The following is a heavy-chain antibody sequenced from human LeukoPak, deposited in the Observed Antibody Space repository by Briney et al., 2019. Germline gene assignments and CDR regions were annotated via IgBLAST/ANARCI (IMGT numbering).Heavy chain of an antibody. CDR3: ARELGYGWFDP. CDR1: GFTFSSYS. Sequence: PGGSLRLSCSASGFTFSSYSMSWVRQAPGKGLEWISYISDSSIRIFYSDSVRGRFTISRENDRNSLYLQMNSLRDDDTAVYYCARELGYGWFDPWGQGTLVTVSS. D-gene: IGHD5-18*01. V-gene: IGHV3-48*02. CDR2: ISDSSIRI. J-gene: IGHJ5*02.